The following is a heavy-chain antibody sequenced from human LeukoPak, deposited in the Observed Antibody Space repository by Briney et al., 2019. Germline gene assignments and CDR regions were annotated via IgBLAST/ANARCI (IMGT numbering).Heavy chain of an antibody. Sequence: SETLSLTCTVSGGSISSYYWSWIRQPPGKGLEWIGYIYYSGSTNYNPSLKSRVTISVDTSKNQFSLKLSSVTAADTAVYYCARDARRVDTNWFDPWGQETLVTVSS. CDR2: IYYSGST. CDR3: ARDARRVDTNWFDP. V-gene: IGHV4-59*01. CDR1: GGSISSYY. J-gene: IGHJ5*02. D-gene: IGHD5-18*01.